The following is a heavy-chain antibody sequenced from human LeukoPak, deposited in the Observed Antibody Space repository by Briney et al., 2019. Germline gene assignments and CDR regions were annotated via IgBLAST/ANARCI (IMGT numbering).Heavy chain of an antibody. J-gene: IGHJ4*02. CDR2: ISSSGSTI. CDR1: GFTFSTYS. CDR3: AKDMDGSGSYSIIIDY. D-gene: IGHD3-10*01. Sequence: GGSLRLSCAASGFTFSTYSMNWVRQAPGKGLEWVSSISSSGSTIYYADSVKGRFTISRDNAKNSLYLQMNSLRAEDTALYYCAKDMDGSGSYSIIIDYWGQGTLVTVSS. V-gene: IGHV3-21*04.